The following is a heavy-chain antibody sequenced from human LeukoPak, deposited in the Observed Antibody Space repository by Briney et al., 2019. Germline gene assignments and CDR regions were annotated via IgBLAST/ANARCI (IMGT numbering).Heavy chain of an antibody. CDR2: MYSDETT. V-gene: IGHV3-53*01. CDR3: ARVRAPIGSWYFDL. Sequence: GGSLRLSCAASGFTVSSNYISWVRQAPGKGLEWVTVMYSDETTYYADSVKGRFTISRDNFKNTLYLQMNSLRAEDTAVYYCARVRAPIGSWYFDLWGRGTLVTVSS. D-gene: IGHD1-26*01. CDR1: GFTVSSNY. J-gene: IGHJ2*01.